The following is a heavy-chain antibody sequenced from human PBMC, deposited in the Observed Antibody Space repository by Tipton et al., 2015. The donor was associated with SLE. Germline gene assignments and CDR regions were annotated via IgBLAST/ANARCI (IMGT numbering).Heavy chain of an antibody. D-gene: IGHD7-27*01. CDR1: GYTFRNYY. J-gene: IGHJ4*02. V-gene: IGHV1-46*01. CDR2: INPSGGGT. CDR3: ARPSPGEAFGN. Sequence: QVQLVQSGAEVKKPGASVKASCTASGYTFRNYYVHWVRQAPGQGLEWMGMINPSGGGTWYAQRFQGRVTMTRDMSTSTVYMELSSLRSDDTALYFCARPSPGEAFGNWGQGTLVTVSS.